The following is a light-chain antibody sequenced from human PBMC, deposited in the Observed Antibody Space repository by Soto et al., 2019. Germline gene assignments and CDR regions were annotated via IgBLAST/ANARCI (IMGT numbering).Light chain of an antibody. CDR3: QQSYDTVAIT. J-gene: IGKJ5*01. CDR1: QRISTY. Sequence: DIQMTQSPSSLSASVRDRVTITCLASQRISTYLNWYQQKPGQAPKLLIYVASLLQSGVPSRFSGSGSGTDFTLTISGLQPEDFATYYCQQSYDTVAITFGQGTRLEIK. CDR2: VAS. V-gene: IGKV1-39*01.